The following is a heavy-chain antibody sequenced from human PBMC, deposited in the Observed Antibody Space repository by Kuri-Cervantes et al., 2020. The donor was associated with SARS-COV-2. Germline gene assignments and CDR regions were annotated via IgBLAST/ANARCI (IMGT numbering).Heavy chain of an antibody. CDR3: ARGLTGTSYWYFDL. CDR1: GFTFSSYA. Sequence: LSLTCAASGFTFSSYAMHWVRQAPGKGLEWVAVISYDGSNKYYADSVKGRFTISRDNSKNTLYLQMNSLRAEDTAVYYCARGLTGTSYWYFDLWGRGTLVTVSS. D-gene: IGHD1-20*01. CDR2: ISYDGSNK. V-gene: IGHV3-30*14. J-gene: IGHJ2*01.